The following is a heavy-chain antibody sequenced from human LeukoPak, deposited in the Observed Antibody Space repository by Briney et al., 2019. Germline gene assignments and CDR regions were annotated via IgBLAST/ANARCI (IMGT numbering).Heavy chain of an antibody. CDR1: GGTFSSYA. CDR3: AAGTPYYDSSVDI. CDR2: IIPIFGTA. J-gene: IGHJ3*02. D-gene: IGHD3-22*01. Sequence: SVTVSCTASGGTFSSYAISWVRQAPGQGLEWMGGIIPIFGTANYAQKFQGRVTITADESTSTAYMELSSLRSEDTAVYYCAAGTPYYDSSVDIWGQGTMVTVSS. V-gene: IGHV1-69*13.